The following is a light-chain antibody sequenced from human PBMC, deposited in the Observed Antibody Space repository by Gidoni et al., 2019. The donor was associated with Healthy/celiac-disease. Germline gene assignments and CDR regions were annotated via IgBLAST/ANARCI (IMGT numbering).Light chain of an antibody. Sequence: DIQMTQSPSSLSASVGDRVTITCQASQDISNYLNWYQQKPGKAPKLLIYDASNLETGVPARFSGSGSGTDFTVTISSLQPEDIATYYCQQYDNLPWTCGQGTKVEIK. CDR3: QQYDNLPWT. V-gene: IGKV1-33*01. CDR1: QDISNY. CDR2: DAS. J-gene: IGKJ1*01.